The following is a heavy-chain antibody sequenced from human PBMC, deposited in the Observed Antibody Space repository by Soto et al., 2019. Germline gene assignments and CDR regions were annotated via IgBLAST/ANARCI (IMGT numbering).Heavy chain of an antibody. D-gene: IGHD1-1*01. J-gene: IGHJ6*02. Sequence: PGGSLRLSCAASGFTFSSYSMNWVRQAPGKGLEWVSSISSSSSYIYYADSVKGRFTISRDNAKNSLYLQMNSLRAEDTAVYYCARDYGKRWLTIHYGMDVWGQGTTVTVSS. CDR3: ARDYGKRWLTIHYGMDV. V-gene: IGHV3-21*01. CDR1: GFTFSSYS. CDR2: ISSSSSYI.